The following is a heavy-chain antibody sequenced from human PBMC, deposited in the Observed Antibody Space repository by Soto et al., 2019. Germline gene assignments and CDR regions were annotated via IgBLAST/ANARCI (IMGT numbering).Heavy chain of an antibody. J-gene: IGHJ6*02. CDR2: INHSGST. CDR1: GGSFSGYY. D-gene: IGHD6-13*01. CDR3: ASLIAAARGRGMDA. V-gene: IGHV4-34*01. Sequence: XDTLSRNCVVYGGSFSGYYWSWIRQPPGKGLEWIGEINHSGSTNYNPSLKSRVTISVDTSKNQFSLKLSSVTAADTAVYYCASLIAAARGRGMDAWGQGTTVTVSS.